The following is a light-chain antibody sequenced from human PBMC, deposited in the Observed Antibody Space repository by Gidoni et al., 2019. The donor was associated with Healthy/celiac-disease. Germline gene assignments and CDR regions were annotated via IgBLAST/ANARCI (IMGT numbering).Light chain of an antibody. V-gene: IGKV1-39*01. Sequence: IQITQSPSSLSASVGDRVTITCRASQSISSYLHCYQQKPGKAPKLLIYASSSLQSGVPSRFSGSGSGTDFTLTSSSLQPEDVANYYCQQSYSTPPTFGQGTKLEIK. J-gene: IGKJ2*01. CDR3: QQSYSTPPT. CDR1: QSISSY. CDR2: ASS.